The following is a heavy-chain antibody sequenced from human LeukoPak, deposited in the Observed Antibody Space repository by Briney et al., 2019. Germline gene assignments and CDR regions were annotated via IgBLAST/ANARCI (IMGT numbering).Heavy chain of an antibody. CDR1: GGSFSGYY. V-gene: IGHV4-4*07. J-gene: IGHJ2*01. CDR2: IHTTGST. CDR3: ARDRYYYDSSGYYYAWYFDL. D-gene: IGHD3-22*01. Sequence: ASETLSLTCAVYGGSFSGYYWSWIRQPAGKGLEWIGRIHTTGSTNYNPSLKSRVTMSVDTSKNQFSLKLSSVTAADTALYYCARDRYYYDSSGYYYAWYFDLWGRGTLVTVSS.